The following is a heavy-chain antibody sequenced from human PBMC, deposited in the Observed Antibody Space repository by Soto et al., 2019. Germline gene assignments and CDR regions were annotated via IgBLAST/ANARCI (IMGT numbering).Heavy chain of an antibody. J-gene: IGHJ5*02. V-gene: IGHV1-18*01. CDR2: ISAYNGNT. CDR3: ARVDWQLLWFGGTENWFDP. D-gene: IGHD3-10*01. CDR1: GYTFTSYG. Sequence: GASVKVSCKASGYTFTSYGISWVRQAPGQGLEWMGWISAYNGNTNYAQKLQGRVTMTTDTSTSTAYMELRSLRSDDTAVYYCARVDWQLLWFGGTENWFDPWGQGTLVTVSS.